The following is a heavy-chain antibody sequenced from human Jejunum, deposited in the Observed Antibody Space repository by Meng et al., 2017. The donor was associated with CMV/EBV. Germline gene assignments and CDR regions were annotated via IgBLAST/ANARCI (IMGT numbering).Heavy chain of an antibody. CDR2: INSDGRST. Sequence: YWMHWVRQAPGKGLVWVSRINSDGRSTSYADYVKGRFTISRDNAKNTLYLQMNSLRAEDTAVYYCARAKRVDPSDFWSGYDAFDIWGQGTMVTVSS. CDR3: ARAKRVDPSDFWSGYDAFDI. D-gene: IGHD3-3*01. V-gene: IGHV3-74*01. J-gene: IGHJ3*02. CDR1: YW.